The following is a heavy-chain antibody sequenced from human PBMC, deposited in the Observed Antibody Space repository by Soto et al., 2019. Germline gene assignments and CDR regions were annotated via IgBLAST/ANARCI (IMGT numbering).Heavy chain of an antibody. Sequence: QVQLVQSGAEVKMPGASVKVSCKASGYTFTSHDINWVRQATGQGLEWMGWMNPNSGNTGYGQKFQGSITMTRNTSTTTAYMELSSLKSDDTAVYYCARGRYAIRGAFIIGELDHWGQGSLVIVSS. D-gene: IGHD3-10*01. CDR3: ARGRYAIRGAFIIGELDH. CDR1: GYTFTSHD. J-gene: IGHJ4*02. CDR2: MNPNSGNT. V-gene: IGHV1-8*01.